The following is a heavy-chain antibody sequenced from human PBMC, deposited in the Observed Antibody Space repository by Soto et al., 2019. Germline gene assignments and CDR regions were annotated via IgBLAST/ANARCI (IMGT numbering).Heavy chain of an antibody. V-gene: IGHV4-34*01. Sequence: PSETLSLTCAVYGGSFSGYYWSWIRQPPGKGLEWIGEINHSGSTNYNPSLKSRVTISVDTSKNQFSLKLSSVTAADTAVYYCARVDCSSTSCYGGNWFDPGGQGTLVTVSS. CDR3: ARVDCSSTSCYGGNWFDP. J-gene: IGHJ5*02. CDR2: INHSGST. CDR1: GGSFSGYY. D-gene: IGHD2-2*01.